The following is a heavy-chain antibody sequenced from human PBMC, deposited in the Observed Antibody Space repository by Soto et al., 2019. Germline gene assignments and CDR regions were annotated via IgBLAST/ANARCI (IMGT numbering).Heavy chain of an antibody. CDR3: ARGDSTTHGDSFDI. D-gene: IGHD6-13*01. V-gene: IGHV4-59*01. CDR1: GGAISFYN. Sequence: SETLSLTCTVSGGAISFYNWNWIRQSPGKGLEWIGYSYSGGSTNYNPSLKSRVTISVDTPKNQFSLQLTYVTAADTAVYYCARGDSTTHGDSFDIWGQGTMVTVSS. CDR2: SYSGGST. J-gene: IGHJ3*02.